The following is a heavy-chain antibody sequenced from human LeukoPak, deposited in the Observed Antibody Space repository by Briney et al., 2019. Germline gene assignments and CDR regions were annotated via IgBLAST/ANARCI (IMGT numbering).Heavy chain of an antibody. CDR3: ARGSGAPYYYYYGMDV. CDR2: IKHDGSEK. J-gene: IGHJ6*02. Sequence: PGGSLRLSCAASGFTFSSYWMSWVRQAPGKGLEWVANIKHDGSEKYYVDSVKGRFTISRDTAKSSLYLQMNSLRAEDTAVYYCARGSGAPYYYYYGMDVWGQGTTVTVSS. D-gene: IGHD1-14*01. CDR1: GFTFSSYW. V-gene: IGHV3-7*05.